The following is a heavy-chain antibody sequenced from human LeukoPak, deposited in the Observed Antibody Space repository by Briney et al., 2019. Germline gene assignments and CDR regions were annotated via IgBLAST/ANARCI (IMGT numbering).Heavy chain of an antibody. CDR3: AKEEAWGVNAFDY. V-gene: IGHV3-30*02. CDR1: AFTFSSYG. CDR2: IRYDGSDK. J-gene: IGHJ4*02. D-gene: IGHD3-10*01. Sequence: GGSLRLSCAASAFTFSSYGMHWVRQAPGKGLEWVALIRYDGSDKYYADSVKGRFTISRDNSKNTLYLQMDDLRVEDTAVYYCAKEEAWGVNAFDYWGQGTLVTVSS.